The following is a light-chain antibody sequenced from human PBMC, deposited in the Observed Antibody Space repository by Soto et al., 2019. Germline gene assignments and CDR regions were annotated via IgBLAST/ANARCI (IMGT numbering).Light chain of an antibody. V-gene: IGKV3-15*01. CDR1: QSVSSN. J-gene: IGKJ5*01. CDR2: GAS. Sequence: EIVMLQSPATLSVSPGERATLSCRASQSVSSNLAWYQQKPGQAPRLLISGASTRATGIPARFSGSGSGTEFTLTISSLEPEDSAVYYCQQRNIWPPVTFGQGTRLEI. CDR3: QQRNIWPPVT.